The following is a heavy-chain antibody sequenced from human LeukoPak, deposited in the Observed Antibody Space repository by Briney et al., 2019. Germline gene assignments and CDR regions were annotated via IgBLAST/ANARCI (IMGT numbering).Heavy chain of an antibody. Sequence: PSETLSLTCTVSGGSISSTNYYWSWVRQPAGKGLEWIGRIYARGSTNYNPSLKTRVTISVNTSNKQFSLKLSSMTAADTAVYYCARNTAGGDYYMDVWGKGTTETVSS. J-gene: IGHJ6*03. CDR1: GGSISSTNYY. V-gene: IGHV4-61*02. CDR3: ARNTAGGDYYMDV. CDR2: IYARGST. D-gene: IGHD2-21*02.